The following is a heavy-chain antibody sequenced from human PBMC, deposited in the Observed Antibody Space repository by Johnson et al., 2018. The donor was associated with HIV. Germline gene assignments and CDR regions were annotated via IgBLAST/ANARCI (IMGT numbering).Heavy chain of an antibody. J-gene: IGHJ3*02. D-gene: IGHD4-17*01. CDR2: ISYDGSNK. CDR1: GFTFSSYA. V-gene: IGHV3-30-3*01. Sequence: QMHLVESGGGVVQPGRSLRLSCAASGFTFSSYAMHWVRQAPGKGLEWVAVISYDGSNKYYADSVKGRFTISRDNSKNTLYLQMNSLRAEDTAVYYCARGRKTVTTVRPSAFDIWGQGTMVTVSS. CDR3: ARGRKTVTTVRPSAFDI.